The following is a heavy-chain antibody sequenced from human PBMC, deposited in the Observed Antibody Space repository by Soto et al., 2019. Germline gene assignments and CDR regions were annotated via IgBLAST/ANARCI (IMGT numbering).Heavy chain of an antibody. V-gene: IGHV1-3*01. J-gene: IGHJ4*02. D-gene: IGHD3-16*02. CDR2: INAGNGNT. Sequence: ASVKVSCKASGYTFTSYAMHWVRQAPGQRLEWMGWINAGNGNTKYPQKFQGRVTITRDTSASTAYMELSSLRSEDTAVYYCARDDSNGFGGVIVFDYWGQGTLVTVSS. CDR3: ARDDSNGFGGVIVFDY. CDR1: GYTFTSYA.